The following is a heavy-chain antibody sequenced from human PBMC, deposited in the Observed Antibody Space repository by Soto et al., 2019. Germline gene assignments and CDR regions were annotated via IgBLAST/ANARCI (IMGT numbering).Heavy chain of an antibody. J-gene: IGHJ2*01. CDR2: ISYDGSNK. D-gene: IGHD5-18*01. CDR1: GFTFSSYA. V-gene: IGHV3-30-3*01. CDR3: ARDPLWGTAMVLWYFDL. Sequence: QVQLVESGGGVVQPGRSLRLSCAASGFTFSSYAMQWVRQAPGKGLEWVAVISYDGSNKYYADSVKGRFTISRDNSKNALYLLMDSMRAEETAVYYCARDPLWGTAMVLWYFDLWGRGTLVTVSS.